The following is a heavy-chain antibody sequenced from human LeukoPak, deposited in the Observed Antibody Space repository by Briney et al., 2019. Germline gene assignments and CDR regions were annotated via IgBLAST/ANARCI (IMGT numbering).Heavy chain of an antibody. CDR2: IGGSGDST. CDR3: ANWIGSSSRDY. D-gene: IGHD6-6*01. J-gene: IGHJ4*02. CDR1: GFTFSSYI. Sequence: GGSLRLSCAASGFTFSSYIMSWVRQAPGKGLEWVSLIGGSGDSTYYADSVKGRFTISRDNSKNTLYLRMNSLRADDTAVYYCANWIGSSSRDYWGQGTLVTVSS. V-gene: IGHV3-23*01.